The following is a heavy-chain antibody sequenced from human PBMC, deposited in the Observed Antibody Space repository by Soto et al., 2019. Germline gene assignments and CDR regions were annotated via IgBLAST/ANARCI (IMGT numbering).Heavy chain of an antibody. D-gene: IGHD6-6*01. J-gene: IGHJ6*02. CDR1: GGSISSYY. CDR3: ARAGAARRSFYYYYGMDV. Sequence: SETLSLTCTVSGGSISSYYWSWIRQPPGKGLEWIGYIYYSGSTNYNPSLKSRVTISVDTSKNQFSLKLSSVTAADTAVYYCARAGAARRSFYYYYGMDVWGQGTTVTVSS. CDR2: IYYSGST. V-gene: IGHV4-59*01.